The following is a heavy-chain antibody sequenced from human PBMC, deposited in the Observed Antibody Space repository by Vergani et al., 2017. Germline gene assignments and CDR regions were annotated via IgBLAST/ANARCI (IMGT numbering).Heavy chain of an antibody. V-gene: IGHV3-74*02. CDR1: GFTFSSYA. CDR2: INSDGSST. Sequence: EVQLLESGGGLVQPGGSLRLSCAASGFTFSSYAMSWVRQAPGKGLEWVSRINSDGSSTSYADSVKGRFTISRDNAKNTLYLQMNSLRAEDTAVYYCARTQPRLYSSSPNYYGMDVWGQGTTVTVSS. D-gene: IGHD6-13*01. J-gene: IGHJ6*02. CDR3: ARTQPRLYSSSPNYYGMDV.